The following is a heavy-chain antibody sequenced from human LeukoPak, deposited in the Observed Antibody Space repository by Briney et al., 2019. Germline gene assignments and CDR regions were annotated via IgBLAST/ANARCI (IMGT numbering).Heavy chain of an antibody. V-gene: IGHV1-18*01. CDR1: GYTFTSYG. CDR2: ISAYNGNT. CDR3: ARAPTASYYDFWSGYTHSSFDY. J-gene: IGHJ4*02. Sequence: ASVKVSCKASGYTFTSYGISWVRQAPGQGLEWMGWISAYNGNTNYAQKLQGRVTMTTDTSTSTAYMELRSLRSDDTAVYYCARAPTASYYDFWSGYTHSSFDYWGQGTLVTVSS. D-gene: IGHD3-3*01.